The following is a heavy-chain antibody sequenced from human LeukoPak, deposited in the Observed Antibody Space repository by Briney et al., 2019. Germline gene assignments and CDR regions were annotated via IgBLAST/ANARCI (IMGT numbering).Heavy chain of an antibody. V-gene: IGHV1-46*01. CDR3: ARDQRRITIFGVVKWFDP. Sequence: GASVKVSCKASGYTFTSYYMHWVRQAPGQGLEWMGIIKPSGGSTSYAQKFQGRVTMTRDTSTSTVYMELSSLRSEDTAVYYCARDQRRITIFGVVKWFDPWGQGTLVTVSS. D-gene: IGHD3-3*01. CDR2: IKPSGGST. J-gene: IGHJ5*02. CDR1: GYTFTSYY.